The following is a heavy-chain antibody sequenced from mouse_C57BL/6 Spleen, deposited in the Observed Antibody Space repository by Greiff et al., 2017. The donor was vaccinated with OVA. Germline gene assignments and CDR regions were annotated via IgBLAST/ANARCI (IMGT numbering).Heavy chain of an antibody. CDR2: ISSGGSYT. Sequence: EVQLVESGGDLVKPGGSLKLSCAASGFTFSSYGMSWVRQTPDQRLEWVATISSGGSYTYYPDSVKGRFTFSRDNAKNTLYLQMSSLTSEDTSMYYCARQGEYDYDVRGAWFAYWGQGTLVTVSA. D-gene: IGHD2-4*01. CDR1: GFTFSSYG. J-gene: IGHJ3*01. CDR3: ARQGEYDYDVRGAWFAY. V-gene: IGHV5-6*01.